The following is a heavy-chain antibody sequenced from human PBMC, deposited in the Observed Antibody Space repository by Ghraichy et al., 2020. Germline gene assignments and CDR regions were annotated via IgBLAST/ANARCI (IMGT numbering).Heavy chain of an antibody. CDR2: INHDGSDK. V-gene: IGHV3-7*01. CDR1: EFTFSNFW. J-gene: IGHJ3*02. CDR3: ARDLFHTPSASYHFIAFDM. Sequence: GGSLRLSCVASEFTFSNFWMTWVRQAPGKGLEWVANINHDGSDKYYVDSVKGRFTISRDNAKNSLYLQLNSLRAEDTAVYYCARDLFHTPSASYHFIAFDMWGQGTMVTVSS. D-gene: IGHD1-26*01.